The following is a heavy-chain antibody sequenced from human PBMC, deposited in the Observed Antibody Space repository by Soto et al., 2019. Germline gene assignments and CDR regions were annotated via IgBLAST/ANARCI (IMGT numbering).Heavy chain of an antibody. D-gene: IGHD1-1*01. CDR2: IYSGSNT. V-gene: IGHV3-66*01. J-gene: IGHJ4*01. CDR3: ARGHWIDAYGAGAYFDY. CDR1: GGSISSGGYS. Sequence: LSPTCAVSGGSISSGGYSWSWVRQAPVKGLEWVSIIYSGSNTHYADSVKGRFTISRDSSKNTLYLQMNSLRAEDTAVFYCARGHWIDAYGAGAYFDYWGHGTQVTVSS.